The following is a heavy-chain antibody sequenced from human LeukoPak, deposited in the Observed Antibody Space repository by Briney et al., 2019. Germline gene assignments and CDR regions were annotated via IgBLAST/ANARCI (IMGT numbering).Heavy chain of an antibody. J-gene: IGHJ4*02. CDR2: ISGSSSYT. CDR1: GFTFSDYY. Sequence: PGGSLRLSCAASGFTFSDYYMSWIRQAPGKGLEWVAYISGSSSYTNYADPVKGRFTISRDNDKNFLYLQINSLRAEAPAVYFGARESSATDYWGQGTLVTVSS. CDR3: ARESSATDY. V-gene: IGHV3-11*05.